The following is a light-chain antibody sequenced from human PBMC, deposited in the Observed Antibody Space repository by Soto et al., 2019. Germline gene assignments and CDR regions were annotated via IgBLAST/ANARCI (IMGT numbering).Light chain of an antibody. J-gene: IGKJ2*01. Sequence: DVVMTQSPLSLPVTLGQSAPVSCRSTESALYSDGYSYLSCFQQRPGQSSRRPISKVSNRDSGVPDKFSGSGSDTDFTLKISRVEAEDVGVYYSMQGTYWPYTFGQGTQLEIK. CDR2: KVS. V-gene: IGKV2-30*01. CDR3: MQGTYWPYT. CDR1: ESALYSDGYSY.